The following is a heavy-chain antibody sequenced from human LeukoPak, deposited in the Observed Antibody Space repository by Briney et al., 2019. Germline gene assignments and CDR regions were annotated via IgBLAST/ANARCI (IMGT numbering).Heavy chain of an antibody. Sequence: GGSLRLSCTVSGFTVSTNSMSWIRPAPGKGLEWVSYISSSGSTIYYADSVKGRFTISRDNAKNSLYLQMNSLRAEDTAVYYCARRYSYYFDYWGQGTLVTVSS. CDR3: ARRYSYYFDY. D-gene: IGHD1-14*01. J-gene: IGHJ4*02. V-gene: IGHV3-11*04. CDR2: ISSSGSTI. CDR1: GFTVSTNS.